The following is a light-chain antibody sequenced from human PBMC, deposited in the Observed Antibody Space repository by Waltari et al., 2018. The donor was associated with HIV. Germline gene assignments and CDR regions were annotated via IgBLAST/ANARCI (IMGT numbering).Light chain of an antibody. Sequence: MTQSPSSLSASTGDRIVISCRASQDIGTYLAWYQHKPGKAPELLISSSSTLESGVPSRFAGSGSGTDFTLTISCLQSEDFATYYCQQYYDSPQTFGQGTKLEIK. V-gene: IGKV1-8*01. J-gene: IGKJ2*01. CDR1: QDIGTY. CDR3: QQYYDSPQT. CDR2: SSS.